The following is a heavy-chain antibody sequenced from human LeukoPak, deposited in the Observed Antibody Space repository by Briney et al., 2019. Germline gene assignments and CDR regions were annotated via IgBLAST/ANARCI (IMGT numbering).Heavy chain of an antibody. CDR1: GGSISSYY. D-gene: IGHD3-10*01. CDR2: IYYSGST. CDR3: ARRPEIYGSGSYFDY. J-gene: IGHJ4*02. V-gene: IGHV4-59*08. Sequence: SETLSLTCTVSGGSISSYYWRWIRQPPGKGLEWIGYIYYSGSTNYNPSLKSRVTISVDTSKNQFSLKLSSVTAADTAVYYCARRPEIYGSGSYFDYWGQGTLVTVSS.